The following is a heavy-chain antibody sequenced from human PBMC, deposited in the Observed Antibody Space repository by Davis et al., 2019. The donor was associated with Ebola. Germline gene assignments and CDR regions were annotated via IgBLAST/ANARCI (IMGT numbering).Heavy chain of an antibody. D-gene: IGHD3-22*01. V-gene: IGHV4-59*12. CDR3: SRLPRRSDYDRSGYYPRRDY. Sequence: PSETLSLTCTVSGGSISSYYWSWIRQPPGKGLEWIGYIYYSGSTNYHPSLKSRVTISVDTSKNQFSLKLSSVTAADTAVYYCSRLPRRSDYDRSGYYPRRDYWGQGTLVTVSS. CDR2: IYYSGST. CDR1: GGSISSYY. J-gene: IGHJ4*02.